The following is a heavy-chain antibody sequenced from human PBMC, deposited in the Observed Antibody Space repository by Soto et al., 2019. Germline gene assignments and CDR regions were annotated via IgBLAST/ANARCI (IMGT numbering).Heavy chain of an antibody. D-gene: IGHD3-10*01. CDR2: IIPIFGTA. V-gene: IGHV1-69*01. J-gene: IGHJ4*02. Sequence: QVQLVQSGAEVKKPGSSVKVSCKASGGTFSSYAISWVRQAPGQGLEWMGGIIPIFGTANYAQKFQGRVTITADEYTSTAYMELSSLRSEETAVYYCAIRPRGITMVRRRGPFDYWGQGTLVTVSS. CDR3: AIRPRGITMVRRRGPFDY. CDR1: GGTFSSYA.